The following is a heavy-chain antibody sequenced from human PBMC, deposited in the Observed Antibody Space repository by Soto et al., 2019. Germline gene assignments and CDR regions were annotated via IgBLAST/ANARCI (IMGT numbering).Heavy chain of an antibody. CDR3: ARGPLCTNGVCYEIFDY. CDR2: IYTSGST. V-gene: IGHV4-4*07. D-gene: IGHD2-8*01. CDR1: GGSISSYY. J-gene: IGHJ4*02. Sequence: QVQLQESGPGLVKPSETLSLTGTGSGGSISSYYWSWIRQPAGKGLAWIGRIYTSGSTHYNPSRTARVTMSVDTSDTQFALKLSSVTAADTAVHYCARGPLCTNGVCYEIFDYWGQGTLVTVSS.